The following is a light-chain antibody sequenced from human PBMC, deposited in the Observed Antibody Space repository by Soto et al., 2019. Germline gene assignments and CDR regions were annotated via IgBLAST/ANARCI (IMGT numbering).Light chain of an antibody. V-gene: IGKV3-15*01. CDR3: QQYNVWPLT. J-gene: IGKJ4*01. CDR1: QSVNSN. CDR2: VAS. Sequence: EIVMTQSPVTLSVSPGDRATLSCRASQSVNSNLAWYQQKPGQTPKLLIYVASTRATGIPARFSGSGSGTAFTLPLSSLQSEDFAVYYCQQYNVWPLTFGGGTKVEFK.